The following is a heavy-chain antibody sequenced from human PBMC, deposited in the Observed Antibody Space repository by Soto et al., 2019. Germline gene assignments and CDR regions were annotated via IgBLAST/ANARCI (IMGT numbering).Heavy chain of an antibody. CDR2: ISGSGGST. CDR1: GFTFSIYA. Sequence: GGSLRLSCAASGFTFSIYAMSWVRQAPGKGLEWVSAISGSGGSTYYADSVKGRFTISRDNSKNTLYLQMNSLRAEDTAVYYCAKDPISRHLNNYFDYWGQGTLVTVSS. J-gene: IGHJ4*02. CDR3: AKDPISRHLNNYFDY. V-gene: IGHV3-23*01.